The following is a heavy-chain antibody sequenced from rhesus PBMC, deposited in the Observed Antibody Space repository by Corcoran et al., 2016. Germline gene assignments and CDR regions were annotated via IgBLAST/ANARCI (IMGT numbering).Heavy chain of an antibody. J-gene: IGHJ4*01. CDR2: ISGSSGST. D-gene: IGHD6-25*01. CDR1: GGSFSGYY. CDR3: ASSIVAAAGTDY. V-gene: IGHV4-165*01. Sequence: QVQLQESGPGLVKPSETLSLPCAVSGGSFSGYYWGWIRQPPGKGLEWIGYISGSSGSTDYNPSLKSRVTISTDTSKNQFSLKLSSVTAADTAMYYCASSIVAAAGTDYWGQGVLVTVSS.